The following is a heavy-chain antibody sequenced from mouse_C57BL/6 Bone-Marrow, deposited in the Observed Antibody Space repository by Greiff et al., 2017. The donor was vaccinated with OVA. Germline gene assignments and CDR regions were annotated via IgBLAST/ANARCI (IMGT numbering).Heavy chain of an antibody. CDR2: ISYDGSN. V-gene: IGHV3-6*01. D-gene: IGHD1-1*01. CDR3: ARGGFYYGSSYPAWFAY. Sequence: DVQLQESGPGLVKPSQSLSLTCSVTGYSITSGYYWNWIRQFPGNKLEWMGYISYDGSNNYNPSLKNRISITRDTSKNQFFLKLNSVTTEDTATYYCARGGFYYGSSYPAWFAYWGQGTLVTVSA. J-gene: IGHJ3*01. CDR1: GYSITSGYY.